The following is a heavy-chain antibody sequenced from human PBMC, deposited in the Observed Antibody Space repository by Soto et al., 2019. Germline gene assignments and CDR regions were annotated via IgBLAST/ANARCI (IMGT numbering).Heavy chain of an antibody. V-gene: IGHV3-23*01. CDR1: GFTFKNYD. J-gene: IGHJ4*02. Sequence: EVLLLESGGGLVQPGGSLRLSCVASGFTFKNYDMRWVRQAPGKGLEWVSGISGSGAITYYADSVRGRFTISRDNSKNTLYLQLNSMRAEDTARYYCAKDRQIRSDDESAGHYNNWGQGTLVTVSS. CDR3: AKDRQIRSDDESAGHYNN. CDR2: ISGSGAIT. D-gene: IGHD3-10*01.